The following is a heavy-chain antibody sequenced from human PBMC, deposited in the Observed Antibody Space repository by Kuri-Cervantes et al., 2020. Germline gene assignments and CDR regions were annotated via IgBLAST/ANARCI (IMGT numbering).Heavy chain of an antibody. D-gene: IGHD3-3*01. CDR3: STIGGIIWSAFTDV. V-gene: IGHV3-48*01. CDR2: LESDSSVI. CDR1: GFTFNNYH. Sequence: GESLKISCAASGFTFNNYHMNWVRQAPVRGLEWVSWLESDSSVIYYADSVKGRFTISRDNSKNTLYLQMNSLRTGDTGLYYCSTIGGIIWSAFTDVWGKGTTVTVSS. J-gene: IGHJ6*04.